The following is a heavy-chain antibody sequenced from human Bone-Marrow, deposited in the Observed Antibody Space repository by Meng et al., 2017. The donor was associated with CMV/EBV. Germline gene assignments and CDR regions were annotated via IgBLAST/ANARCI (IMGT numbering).Heavy chain of an antibody. V-gene: IGHV3-21*01. CDR2: ISSSSSYI. Sequence: GVLKISCAASGFTFSSYSMNWVRQAPGKGLEWVSSISSSSSYIYYADSVKGRFTISRDNAKNSLYLQMNSLRAEDTAVYYCARDWYSSSWYDHGGMDVWGQGTTVTVSS. J-gene: IGHJ6*02. D-gene: IGHD6-13*01. CDR3: ARDWYSSSWYDHGGMDV. CDR1: GFTFSSYS.